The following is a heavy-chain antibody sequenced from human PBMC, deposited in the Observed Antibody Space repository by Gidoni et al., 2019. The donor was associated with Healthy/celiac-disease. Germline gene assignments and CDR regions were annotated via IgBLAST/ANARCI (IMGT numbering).Heavy chain of an antibody. J-gene: IGHJ4*02. V-gene: IGHV3-23*01. Sequence: VQLLESGGGLVQPGGSLRLSCAASGFTLCSYAMSWVRQAQGKGLEWVSAISVSGGSTYYADSVKGRFTISRDNSKNTLYLQMNSLRAEDTAVYYCAKGIPPVPSGYFDYWGQGTLVTVSS. CDR3: AKGIPPVPSGYFDY. D-gene: IGHD3-3*01. CDR2: ISVSGGST. CDR1: GFTLCSYA.